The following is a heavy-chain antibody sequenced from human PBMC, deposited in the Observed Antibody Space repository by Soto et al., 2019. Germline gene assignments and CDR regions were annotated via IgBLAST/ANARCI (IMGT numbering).Heavy chain of an antibody. V-gene: IGHV4-34*10. CDR1: GGSISHYY. Sequence: HVQLQESGPGLVKPSETLSLTCTVSGGSISHYYWSWIRQSPGKGLDWIGEVHHSGTTNYIQSLTSRLTMSVDKSGNQVSLELTSVAAADTAVYYCARGVSYRWVYWGQGTLVTVSS. D-gene: IGHD3-16*02. CDR2: VHHSGTT. J-gene: IGHJ4*02. CDR3: ARGVSYRWVY.